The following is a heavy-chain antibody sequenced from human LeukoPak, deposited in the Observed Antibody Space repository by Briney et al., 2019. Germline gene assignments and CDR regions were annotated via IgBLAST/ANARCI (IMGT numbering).Heavy chain of an antibody. CDR2: SRNKANSYTT. V-gene: IGHV3-72*01. CDR3: ARSYYYDSAIYSDFDY. CDR1: GFSFSDHY. J-gene: IGHJ4*02. Sequence: PGGSLRLSCAVSGFSFSDHYMDWVRQAPGKGLEWVGRSRNKANSYTTEYAASVKGRFTISRDDSKNSLYLQMNSLKTEDTAVYYCARSYYYDSAIYSDFDYWGQGTLVTVSS. D-gene: IGHD3-10*01.